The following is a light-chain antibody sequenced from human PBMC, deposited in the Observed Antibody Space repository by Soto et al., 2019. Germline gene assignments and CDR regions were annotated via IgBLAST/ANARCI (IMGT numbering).Light chain of an antibody. CDR2: EVT. V-gene: IGLV2-14*01. Sequence: QSALTQPASVSGSPGQSITISCAGTSSDIGGYNYVSWYQQHPGKAPKVIIYEVTNRPSGVSNRFSGSKSGNTASLTISGLQAEDEADYYRSSFTISSSLYVFGSGTKVTVL. J-gene: IGLJ1*01. CDR3: SSFTISSSLYV. CDR1: SSDIGGYNY.